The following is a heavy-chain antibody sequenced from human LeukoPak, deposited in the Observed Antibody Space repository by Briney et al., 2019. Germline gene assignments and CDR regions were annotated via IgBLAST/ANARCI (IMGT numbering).Heavy chain of an antibody. CDR1: GFTFSSHE. CDR2: ISSSGNTI. V-gene: IGHV3-48*03. Sequence: GGSLRLSCAASGFTFSSHEMNWVRQAPGKGLEWVSYISSSGNTIYYADSVKGRFTISRDNAKNSLYLQMNSLRAEDTAVYYCAELGITMIGGVWGKGTTVTISS. CDR3: AELGITMIGGV. J-gene: IGHJ6*04. D-gene: IGHD3-10*02.